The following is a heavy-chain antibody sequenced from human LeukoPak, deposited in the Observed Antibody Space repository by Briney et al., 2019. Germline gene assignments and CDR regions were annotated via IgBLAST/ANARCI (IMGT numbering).Heavy chain of an antibody. V-gene: IGHV1-18*01. J-gene: IGHJ4*02. CDR3: ARDYSSGWPNFDY. CDR2: ISTYNGNT. Sequence: GASETVSCKASGYTFTSYGISWVRQAPGQGLEWMGWISTYNGNTNYAQKLQGRVTMTTDTSTSTAYMELRSLRSDDTAVYYCARDYSSGWPNFDYWGQGTLVTVSS. CDR1: GYTFTSYG. D-gene: IGHD6-19*01.